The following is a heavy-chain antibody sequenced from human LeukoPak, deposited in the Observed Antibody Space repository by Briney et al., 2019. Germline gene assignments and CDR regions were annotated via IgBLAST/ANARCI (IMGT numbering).Heavy chain of an antibody. V-gene: IGHV4-59*08. Sequence: SETLSLTCTVSGGSISSYYWSRIRQPPGKGLEWIGYIYYSGSTNYNPSLKSRVTISVDMSKNQFSLKLSSVTAADTAVYYCARHYSDSSGYDAFDIWGQGTLVTVSS. CDR1: GGSISSYY. J-gene: IGHJ3*02. D-gene: IGHD3-22*01. CDR2: IYYSGST. CDR3: ARHYSDSSGYDAFDI.